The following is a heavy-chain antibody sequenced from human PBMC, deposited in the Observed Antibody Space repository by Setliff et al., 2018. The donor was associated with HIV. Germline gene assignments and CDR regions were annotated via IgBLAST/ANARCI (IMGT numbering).Heavy chain of an antibody. CDR2: MNPNSGNT. CDR3: AIPRITLFGVVIRAFDY. CDR1: GYTFTSYD. J-gene: IGHJ4*02. Sequence: ASVKVSCKGSGYTFTSYDINWVRQAPGQGLEWMGWMNPNSGNTGYAQKFQGRVTMTKNTSISTAYTELSSLRSEDTAVYYCAIPRITLFGVVIRAFDYWGQGTLVTVSS. D-gene: IGHD3-3*01. V-gene: IGHV1-8*02.